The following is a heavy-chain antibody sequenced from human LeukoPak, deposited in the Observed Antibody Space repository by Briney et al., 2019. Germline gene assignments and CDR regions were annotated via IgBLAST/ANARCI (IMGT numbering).Heavy chain of an antibody. V-gene: IGHV1-8*01. CDR2: MNPNSGNT. CDR3: ARASTLEPRIVGASGAFDI. J-gene: IGHJ3*02. Sequence: ASVKVSCKASGYTFTSYDINWVRQATGQGLEWMVWMNPNSGNTGYAQKFQGRVTMTRNTSISTAYMELSSLRSEDTAVYYCARASTLEPRIVGASGAFDIWGQGTMVTVSS. CDR1: GYTFTSYD. D-gene: IGHD1-26*01.